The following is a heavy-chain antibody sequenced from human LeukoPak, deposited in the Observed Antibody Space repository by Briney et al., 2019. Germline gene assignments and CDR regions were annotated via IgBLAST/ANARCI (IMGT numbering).Heavy chain of an antibody. J-gene: IGHJ4*02. V-gene: IGHV3-23*01. CDR1: GFIFSSFA. CDR2: IDGDGGNI. Sequence: GGSLRLSCAVSGFIFSSFAMSWVRQAPGKGLEWVSGIDGDGGNIWNADSVKGRFTISRDNSKNTLYLQMNSLRVEDAAVYHCAQDYGRDGEGTMFDYWGQGILVTVSS. CDR3: AQDYGRDGEGTMFDY. D-gene: IGHD3-10*01.